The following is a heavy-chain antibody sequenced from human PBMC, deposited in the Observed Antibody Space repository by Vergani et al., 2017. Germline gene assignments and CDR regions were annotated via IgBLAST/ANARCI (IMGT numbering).Heavy chain of an antibody. CDR1: GFTFSSYG. V-gene: IGHV3-33*01. D-gene: IGHD3-10*01. J-gene: IGHJ4*02. Sequence: QVQLVESGGGVVQPGRSLRLSCAASGFTFSSYGMHWVRQAPGKGLEWVAVIWYDGSNKYYADSVKGRFTISRENSKNTLYLQMNSLRAEDTAVYYCARARFLGPQELVYWGQGTLVTVSS. CDR2: IWYDGSNK. CDR3: ARARFLGPQELVY.